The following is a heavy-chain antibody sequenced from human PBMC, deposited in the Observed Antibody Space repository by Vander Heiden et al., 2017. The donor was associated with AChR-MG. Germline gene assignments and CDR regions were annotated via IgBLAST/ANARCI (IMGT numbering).Heavy chain of an antibody. Sequence: EVQLVESGGGLVQPGRSLRLSCAASGFTFADYAMHWVRQGPGKGLEWVSGISWNSGSIGYADSVKGRFTISRDNAKNSLYLQMNSLRAEDTALYYCAKEGRYLSVATILDAFDIWGQGTMVTVSS. J-gene: IGHJ3*02. V-gene: IGHV3-9*01. D-gene: IGHD5-12*01. CDR2: ISWNSGSI. CDR1: GFTFADYA. CDR3: AKEGRYLSVATILDAFDI.